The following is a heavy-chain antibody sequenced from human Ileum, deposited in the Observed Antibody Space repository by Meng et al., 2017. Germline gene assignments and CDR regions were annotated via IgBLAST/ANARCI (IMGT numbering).Heavy chain of an antibody. CDR2: IRYDGTSE. J-gene: IGHJ4*02. V-gene: IGHV3-30*02. CDR3: ARDILNGGNKYFDY. Sequence: GESLKISCAASGFTFKNYGMHWVRHAPGKGLEWVAIIRYDGTSEDYADSVKGRFTISRDNSKNTLYLQMNSLRAEDTAVYYCARDILNGGNKYFDYWGQGTLVTVSS. D-gene: IGHD4-23*01. CDR1: GFTFKNYG.